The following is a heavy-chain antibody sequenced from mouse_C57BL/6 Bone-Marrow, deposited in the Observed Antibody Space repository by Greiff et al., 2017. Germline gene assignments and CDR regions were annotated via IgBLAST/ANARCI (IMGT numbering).Heavy chain of an antibody. CDR2: IYPRSGNT. D-gene: IGHD2-3*01. J-gene: IGHJ2*01. CDR3: ARSGGWLLRDFDY. Sequence: QVQLKESGAELARPGASVKLSCKASGYTFTSYGISWVKQRTGQGLEWIGGIYPRSGNTYYNEKFKGKATLTADKSSSTAYMELRSLTSEDSAVYFCARSGGWLLRDFDYWGQGTTLTVSS. CDR1: GYTFTSYG. V-gene: IGHV1-81*01.